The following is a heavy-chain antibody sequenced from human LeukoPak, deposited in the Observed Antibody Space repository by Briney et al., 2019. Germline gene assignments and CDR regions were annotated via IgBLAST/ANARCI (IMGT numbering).Heavy chain of an antibody. CDR2: ISSRGSTK. V-gene: IGHV3-11*01. CDR1: GFTFSDYY. J-gene: IGHJ4*01. D-gene: IGHD6-19*01. CDR3: ARDRISAWYPLVDY. Sequence: PGGSLRLSCAVSGFTFSDYYMSWIRQAPGKGLEWISYISSRGSTKYYADSVKGRFTISRDNAKNSLYLQMNSLRAEDTAVYYCARDRISAWYPLVDYWGHGTLVTVFS.